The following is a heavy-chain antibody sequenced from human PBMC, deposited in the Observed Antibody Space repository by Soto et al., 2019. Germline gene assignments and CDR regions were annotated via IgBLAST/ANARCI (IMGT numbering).Heavy chain of an antibody. J-gene: IGHJ3*02. V-gene: IGHV4-39*01. Sequence: SETLSITCSVSGGSISSTSHYWVWIRQPPGKGLEWIGSIYYNGDTYYNPSLKSRVTISVDTSKNQFSVKLNSVTAADTAVYYCARHQSIVVVTAARAFDIWGQGTMVT. D-gene: IGHD2-15*01. CDR2: IYYNGDT. CDR1: GGSISSTSHY. CDR3: ARHQSIVVVTAARAFDI.